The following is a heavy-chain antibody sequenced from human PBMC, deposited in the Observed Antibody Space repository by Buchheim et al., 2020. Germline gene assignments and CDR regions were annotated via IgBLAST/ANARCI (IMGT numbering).Heavy chain of an antibody. D-gene: IGHD6-13*01. CDR1: GFTFSSYC. CDR3: AKEGDSSSWPKYYFDY. V-gene: IGHV3-30*18. J-gene: IGHJ4*02. CDR2: ISYDGSNK. Sequence: QVQLVESGGGVVQPGRSLRLSCSASGFTFSSYCMHWVRQAPGKGLEWVAVISYDGSNKYYADSVKGRFTISRDNSKNTLYLQMNSLRAEDTAVYYCAKEGDSSSWPKYYFDYWGQGTL.